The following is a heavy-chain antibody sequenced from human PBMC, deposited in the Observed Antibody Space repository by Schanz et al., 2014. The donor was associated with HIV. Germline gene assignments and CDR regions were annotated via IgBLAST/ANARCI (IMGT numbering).Heavy chain of an antibody. V-gene: IGHV3-30*19. J-gene: IGHJ2*01. CDR2: ISYDGNNE. CDR3: VRGGLQNWYFDN. Sequence: VQLLESGGDLVQPGGSLRLSCAASGFTFSTKGMHWVRQAPGKGLEWVAFISYDGNNEYYAASVKGRFTISRDNSKHTLSLQMNNLRVDDTAIYYCVRGGLQNWYFDNWGRGTLVTVSS. D-gene: IGHD1-1*01. CDR1: GFTFSTKG.